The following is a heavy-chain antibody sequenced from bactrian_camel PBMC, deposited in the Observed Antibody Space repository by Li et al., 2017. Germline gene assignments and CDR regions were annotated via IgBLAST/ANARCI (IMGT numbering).Heavy chain of an antibody. CDR1: GFPFSLYA. D-gene: IGHD2*01. J-gene: IGHJ4*01. CDR2: INSGGDST. CDR3: AAGGVVPGNV. Sequence: VQLVESGGGSVQVGESLRLSCAASGFPFSLYAMSWVRQAPGKGLEWVSAINSGGDSTYYANSVKGRFTISRDNDKKTLSLQMRSLKTDDTATYYCAAGGVVPGNVWGQGTQVTVS. V-gene: IGHV3S31*01.